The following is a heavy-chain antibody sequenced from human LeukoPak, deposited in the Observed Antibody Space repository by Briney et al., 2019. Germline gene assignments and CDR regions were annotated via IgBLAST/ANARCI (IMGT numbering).Heavy chain of an antibody. CDR1: GYSFTKYW. D-gene: IGHD2-8*02. CDR3: ARHTDGNDSDAFDI. Sequence: GESLKISCKGFGYSFTKYWIGWVRQMPGKGLEWMGIIYPDYSETTYSPSFQGQVTMSVDKSINTAYLQWNSLRASDTATYYCARHTDGNDSDAFDIWGQGTMVAVSS. CDR2: IYPDYSET. V-gene: IGHV5-51*01. J-gene: IGHJ3*02.